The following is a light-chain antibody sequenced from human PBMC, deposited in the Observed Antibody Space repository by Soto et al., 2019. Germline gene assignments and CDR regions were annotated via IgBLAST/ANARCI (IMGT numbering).Light chain of an antibody. J-gene: IGKJ1*01. CDR3: QQYYRTPWT. Sequence: DIVMTQSPDSLAVSLGERATINCKSSQSVLYSSNNKNYLAWYQQQPGQPPKLLIYWASTRESGVPDRFSGSGSGTDFTLTISSLQAEDVSVYYCQQYYRTPWTFGQGTKVEIK. CDR2: WAS. CDR1: QSVLYSSNNKNY. V-gene: IGKV4-1*01.